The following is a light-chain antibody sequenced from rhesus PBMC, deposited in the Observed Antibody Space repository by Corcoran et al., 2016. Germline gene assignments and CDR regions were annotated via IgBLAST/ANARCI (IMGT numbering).Light chain of an antibody. J-gene: IGKJ2*01. V-gene: IGKV1-44*03. CDR1: QTINYY. Sequence: DIQMTQSPSSLSASVGDRVTITCRASQTINYYLAWYQQKPGKVPKLLIYPASTLQSGVPSRFSGSGSGTDFTLTITSLQPEDFATYYCQQHNSYPHSFGRGTKVEIK. CDR2: PAS. CDR3: QQHNSYPHS.